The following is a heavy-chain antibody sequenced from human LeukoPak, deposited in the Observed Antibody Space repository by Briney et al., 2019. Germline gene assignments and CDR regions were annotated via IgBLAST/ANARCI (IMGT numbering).Heavy chain of an antibody. CDR1: GGSFSGYY. CDR2: INHSGST. D-gene: IGHD3-22*01. J-gene: IGHJ4*02. V-gene: IGHV4-34*01. CDR3: ARGPSNNYYDSSVGIDY. Sequence: SETLSLTCAVYGGSFSGYYWSWIRQPPGKGLEWIGEINHSGSTNYNPSLKSRVTISVDTSKNQFSLKLSSVTAADTAVYYCARGPSNNYYDSSVGIDYWGQRTLVTVSS.